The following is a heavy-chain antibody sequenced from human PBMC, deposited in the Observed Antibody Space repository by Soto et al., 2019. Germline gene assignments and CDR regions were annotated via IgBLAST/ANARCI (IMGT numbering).Heavy chain of an antibody. CDR2: IFYTGYT. V-gene: IGHV4-30-4*01. J-gene: IGHJ2*01. D-gene: IGHD2-21*02. CDR1: VASVNSGDYY. CDR3: VATGSTDDF. Sequence: VQLQGSGPGLLKPSQTLSLTCAVSVASVNSGDYYWSFIRQAPGKCLEWLAYIFYTGYTYVNPSLKSRGSISLNTSRNQFSLTLTSVTEADTAMYFCVATGSTDDFWGRGTLVSVSS.